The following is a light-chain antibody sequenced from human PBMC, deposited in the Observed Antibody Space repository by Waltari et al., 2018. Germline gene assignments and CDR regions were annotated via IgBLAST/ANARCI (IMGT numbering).Light chain of an antibody. J-gene: IGLJ3*02. Sequence: QSALTQPASVSGSPGQAITISCTGTTSAIGGYKSFPWYQQHPGKAPKVMIYDVPKRPSVVSNRFSGSKSGSTASLTISGLQAEDEADYYCSSYTSSNTWVFGGGTKLTVL. CDR3: SSYTSSNTWV. CDR2: DVP. V-gene: IGLV2-14*01. CDR1: TSAIGGYKS.